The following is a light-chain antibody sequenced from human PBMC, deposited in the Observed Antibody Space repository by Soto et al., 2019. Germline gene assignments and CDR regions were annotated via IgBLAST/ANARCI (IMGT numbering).Light chain of an antibody. CDR1: SSDVGDYNY. J-gene: IGLJ3*02. Sequence: QSALTQPASVSGSPGQSITISCTGTSSDVGDYNYVSWYQHHPGEVPKLMLYEVSHRPSGVSNRFSGSKSGDTASLTISGLQAEDEADYYCSSYTSSNTWVFGGGTQLTVL. CDR3: SSYTSSNTWV. CDR2: EVS. V-gene: IGLV2-14*01.